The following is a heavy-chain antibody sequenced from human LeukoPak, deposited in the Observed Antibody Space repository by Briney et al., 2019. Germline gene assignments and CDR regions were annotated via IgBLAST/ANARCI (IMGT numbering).Heavy chain of an antibody. J-gene: IGHJ4*01. D-gene: IGHD6-13*01. Sequence: GGSLRLSCAGSGFSFNSYALHWVRHGPGRGLEWVSGISGLGDKQYYADSVKGRFTISRDNSKNTVYLDMNSLRVEETGIYYCAKDSSAWYFYFDSWGQGTPVTVSS. CDR1: GFSFNSYA. CDR2: ISGLGDKQ. CDR3: AKDSSAWYFYFDS. V-gene: IGHV3-23*01.